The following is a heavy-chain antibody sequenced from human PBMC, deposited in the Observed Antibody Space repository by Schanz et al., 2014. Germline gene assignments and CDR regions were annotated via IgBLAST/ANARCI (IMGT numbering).Heavy chain of an antibody. D-gene: IGHD3-9*01. Sequence: EVQLLESGGGLVQPGGSLRLSCAASGFTFSSYAMSWVRQAPGKGLEWVSALSGGGGSTYYADSVKDRCTISRDNTKNTLYLQMNSLRAEDTAVFYCAKQIHYDMLTVTRNWGQGTLVTVSS. V-gene: IGHV3-23*01. CDR2: LSGGGGST. J-gene: IGHJ4*02. CDR1: GFTFSSYA. CDR3: AKQIHYDMLTVTRN.